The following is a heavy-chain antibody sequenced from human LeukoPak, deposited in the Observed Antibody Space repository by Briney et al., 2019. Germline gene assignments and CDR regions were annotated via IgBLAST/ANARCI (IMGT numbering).Heavy chain of an antibody. J-gene: IGHJ4*02. D-gene: IGHD3-22*01. Sequence: PGGSLRLSCAASGFTFSSYAMHWVRQAPGKGLEWVAVISYDGGNKYYADSVKGRFTISRDNSKNTLYLQMNSLRAEDTAVYYCARDSRYYYDSSGPIDYWGQGTLVTVSS. V-gene: IGHV3-30-3*01. CDR2: ISYDGGNK. CDR1: GFTFSSYA. CDR3: ARDSRYYYDSSGPIDY.